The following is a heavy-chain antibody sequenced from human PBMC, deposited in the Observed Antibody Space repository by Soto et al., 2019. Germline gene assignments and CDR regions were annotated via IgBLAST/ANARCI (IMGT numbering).Heavy chain of an antibody. Sequence: QITLKESGPTLVKPTQTLTLTCTFSGFSFSTSGLGVGWIRQPPGKALEWLALIYWDDDRRYSPSLKGRLTVTKDTSRNQVVLTITNMDPVDTATYYCAHSPPPPVTTSAEYFQHWGQGTLVTVSS. D-gene: IGHD4-17*01. J-gene: IGHJ1*01. CDR3: AHSPPPPVTTSAEYFQH. CDR1: GFSFSTSGLG. V-gene: IGHV2-5*02. CDR2: IYWDDDR.